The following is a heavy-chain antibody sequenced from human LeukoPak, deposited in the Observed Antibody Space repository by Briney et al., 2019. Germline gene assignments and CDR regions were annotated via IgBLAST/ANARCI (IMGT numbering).Heavy chain of an antibody. J-gene: IGHJ5*02. CDR2: ISGTSSYM. Sequence: GGSLRLSCVAYGFNFRDYSMNWIRQAPGKGLDWVSGISGTSSYMYYGDSVKGRFTVSRDNAKNSLYLQMESLRVEDTAVYYCARDLHYYGSGPWGQGTLVTVSS. D-gene: IGHD3-10*01. V-gene: IGHV3-21*01. CDR3: ARDLHYYGSGP. CDR1: GFNFRDYS.